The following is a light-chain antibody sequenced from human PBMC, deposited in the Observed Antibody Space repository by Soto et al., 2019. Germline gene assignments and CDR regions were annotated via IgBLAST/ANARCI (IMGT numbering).Light chain of an antibody. J-gene: IGLJ1*01. Sequence: QSLLTQPPSASGSPGQSVTISCTGTTSDVGGYNYVSWYQQYPGKAPKLIMYDVSKRPSGVPDRFTGSKSGNTASLTVSGLQAEDEADYYCNSYGGSDNYVFGTGTKVTVL. CDR3: NSYGGSDNYV. V-gene: IGLV2-8*01. CDR2: DVS. CDR1: TSDVGGYNY.